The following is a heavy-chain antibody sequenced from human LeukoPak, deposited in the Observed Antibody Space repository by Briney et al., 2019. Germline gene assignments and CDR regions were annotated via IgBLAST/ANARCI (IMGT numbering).Heavy chain of an antibody. J-gene: IGHJ5*02. Sequence: ASVKVSCKASGYTFTDYYMHWVRQATGQGLEWMGWMNPNSGNTGYAQKFQGRVTMTRNTSISTAYMELSSLRSEDTAVYYCARASPLYCSSTSCYPWFDPWGQGTLVTVSS. V-gene: IGHV1-8*02. D-gene: IGHD2-2*01. CDR1: GYTFTDYY. CDR3: ARASPLYCSSTSCYPWFDP. CDR2: MNPNSGNT.